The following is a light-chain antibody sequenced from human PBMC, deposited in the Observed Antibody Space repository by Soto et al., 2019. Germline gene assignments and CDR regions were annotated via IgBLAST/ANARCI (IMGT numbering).Light chain of an antibody. CDR3: QQYNSYSRS. J-gene: IGKJ1*01. Sequence: DIQMTQSPSTLSASVGDRVTITYRARHSIGSWLAWYQQKPGKAPNLLIYDASSLESGVPSRFSGSGSGTEFTLTISSLQPDDFATYYCQQYNSYSRSFGQGTKVEIK. V-gene: IGKV1-5*01. CDR2: DAS. CDR1: HSIGSW.